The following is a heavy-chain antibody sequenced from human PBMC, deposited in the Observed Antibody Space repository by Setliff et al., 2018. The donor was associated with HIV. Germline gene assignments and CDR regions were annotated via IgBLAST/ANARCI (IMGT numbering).Heavy chain of an antibody. CDR1: GYTFTSYD. CDR2: ISGYNGNT. D-gene: IGHD2-2*01. J-gene: IGHJ6*02. Sequence: GASVKVSCKASGYTFTSYDISWVRQAPGQGLEWVGWISGYNGNTNFAQKLQGRVTMTTDTSTSTAYMELRSLRSDDTAVYYCASLGYCSSTSCSLYYGMDVWGQGTTVTV. V-gene: IGHV1-18*04. CDR3: ASLGYCSSTSCSLYYGMDV.